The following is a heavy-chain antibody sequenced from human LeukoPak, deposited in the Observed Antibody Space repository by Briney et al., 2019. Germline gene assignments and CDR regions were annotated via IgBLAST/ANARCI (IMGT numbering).Heavy chain of an antibody. V-gene: IGHV1-18*01. CDR1: GGTFSSYA. CDR2: ISAYNGNT. CDR3: TKTRGTYYDILTGYQNWFDP. J-gene: IGHJ5*02. D-gene: IGHD3-9*01. Sequence: GSSVKVSCKASGGTFSSYAISWVRQAPGQGLEWMGWISAYNGNTNYAQKLQGRVTMTTDTSTSTAYMELRSLRSDDTAVYYSTKTRGTYYDILTGYQNWFDPWGQGTLVTVSS.